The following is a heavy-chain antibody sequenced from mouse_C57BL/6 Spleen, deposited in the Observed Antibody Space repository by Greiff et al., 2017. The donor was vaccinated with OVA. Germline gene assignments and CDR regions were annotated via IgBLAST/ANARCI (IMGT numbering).Heavy chain of an antibody. CDR2: IDPANGNT. D-gene: IGHD1-1*01. V-gene: IGHV14-3*01. J-gene: IGHJ2*01. Sequence: VTLKESVAELVRPGASVKLSCTASGFNIKNTYMHWVKQRPEQGLEWIGRIDPANGNTKYAPKFQGKATITADTSSNTAYLQLSSLTSEDTAIYYCARCPYYYGSSKLDYFDYWGQGTTLTVSS. CDR1: GFNIKNTY. CDR3: ARCPYYYGSSKLDYFDY.